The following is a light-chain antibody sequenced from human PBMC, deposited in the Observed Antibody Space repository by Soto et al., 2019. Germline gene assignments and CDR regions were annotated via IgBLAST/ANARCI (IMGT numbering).Light chain of an antibody. J-gene: IGLJ1*01. CDR2: DVS. CDR1: SSDVGGYNY. Sequence: QSVLTQPASVSGSPGQSITISCTGTSSDVGGYNYVSWYQQHPGKAPKLMIYDVSNRPSGVSNRFSGSKSGNTASLTISGLQAEDEADYYCSSDTSSSTPYFFGTVTKVTVL. CDR3: SSDTSSSTPYF. V-gene: IGLV2-14*01.